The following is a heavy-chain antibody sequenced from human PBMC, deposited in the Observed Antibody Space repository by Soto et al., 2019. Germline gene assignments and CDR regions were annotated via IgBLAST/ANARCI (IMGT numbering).Heavy chain of an antibody. CDR3: ARDSTRRGACDI. D-gene: IGHD4-4*01. CDR2: INHSGST. J-gene: IGHJ3*02. V-gene: IGHV4-34*01. CDR1: PGSFSVYY. Sequence: PSQTLSLTCALYPGSFSVYYWIWIRQSPGEGLEWIGEINHSGSTNYNPSLKSRVTMSVDASKNQFSLKLSSVTAADTAVYYCARDSTRRGACDIWGQGTTVTVSS.